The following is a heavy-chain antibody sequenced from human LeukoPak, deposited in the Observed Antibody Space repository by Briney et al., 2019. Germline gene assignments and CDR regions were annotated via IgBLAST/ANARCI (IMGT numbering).Heavy chain of an antibody. V-gene: IGHV1-8*01. D-gene: IGHD6-19*01. CDR3: ARGIAVAGYYFDY. CDR1: GYTFTSYD. Sequence: ASVKASCKASGYTFTSYDINWVRQATGQGLEWMGWMNPNSGNTGCAQKFQGRVTMTRNTSISTAYMELSSLRSEDTAVYYCARGIAVAGYYFDYWGQGTLVTVSS. J-gene: IGHJ4*02. CDR2: MNPNSGNT.